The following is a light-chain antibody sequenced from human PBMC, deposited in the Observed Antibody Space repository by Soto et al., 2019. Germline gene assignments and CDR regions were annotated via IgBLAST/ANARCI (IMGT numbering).Light chain of an antibody. CDR1: QSISSY. CDR3: QQSYSTPRIT. V-gene: IGKV1-39*01. CDR2: AAS. Sequence: DIQMTQSPSPLSASLGDRVTITCRASQSISSYLNWYQQKPGKAPKLLIYAASSLQSGVPSRFSGSGSGTDFTLTISSLQPEDFATYYCQQSYSTPRITFGQGTRLEI. J-gene: IGKJ5*01.